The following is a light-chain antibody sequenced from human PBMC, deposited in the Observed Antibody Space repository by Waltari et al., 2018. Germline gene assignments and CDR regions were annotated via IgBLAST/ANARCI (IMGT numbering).Light chain of an antibody. CDR3: QSNDGSLTVGV. Sequence: QSVLTQSPSVSRAPGQGVTISCTGSRSNIGTNYVHWYQKLPGAAPKLLILGNSNRPSGVPDRFSGSKSGTSASLAIPGLRAREEADYFCQSNDGSLTVGVFGGRTRWPVL. CDR2: GNS. V-gene: IGLV1-40*01. CDR1: RSNIGTNY. J-gene: IGLJ3*02.